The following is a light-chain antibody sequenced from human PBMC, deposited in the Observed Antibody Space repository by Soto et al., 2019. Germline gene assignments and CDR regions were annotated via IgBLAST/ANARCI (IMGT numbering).Light chain of an antibody. J-gene: IGKJ1*01. CDR3: QHYNSYSEA. CDR2: KAF. CDR1: ESIXXW. Sequence: QKTQFPSTRPASVGDRVSITDRAGESIXXWFGWHQQESGKAPXRLINKAFILKSGVPSRFSGSGSGTEFMLTSSSLQPDDFATYYCQHYNSYSEAFGQGTKV. V-gene: IGKV1-5*03.